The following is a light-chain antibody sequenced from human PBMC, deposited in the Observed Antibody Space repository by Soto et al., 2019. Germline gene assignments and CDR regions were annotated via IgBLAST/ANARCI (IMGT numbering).Light chain of an antibody. V-gene: IGLV2-14*01. Sequence: QSALTQPASVSGSPGQSITISCTGTSSDVGGYNYVSRYQQHPGKAPKLIICEVSNRPSGVSNRFSGSKSGITASLTISGLQAEDEADYFCSSYTSSKTEVFGTGTKVTVL. J-gene: IGLJ1*01. CDR1: SSDVGGYNY. CDR3: SSYTSSKTEV. CDR2: EVS.